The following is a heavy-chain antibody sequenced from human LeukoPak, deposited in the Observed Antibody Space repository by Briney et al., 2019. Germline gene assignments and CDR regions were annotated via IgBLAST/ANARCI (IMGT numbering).Heavy chain of an antibody. J-gene: IGHJ6*03. CDR3: AIGYGGYSMDV. CDR2: ISSSSSYI. CDR1: GFTFSSYS. D-gene: IGHD1-26*01. V-gene: IGHV3-21*01. Sequence: GGSLRLSCAASGFTFSSYSMNWVRQAPGKGLEWVSSISSSSSYIYYADSVKGRFAISRDNAKNSLYLQMNSLRAEDTAVYYCAIGYGGYSMDVWGRGTTVTISS.